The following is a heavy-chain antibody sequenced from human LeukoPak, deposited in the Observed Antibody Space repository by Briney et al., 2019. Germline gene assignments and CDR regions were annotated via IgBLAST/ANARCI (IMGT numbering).Heavy chain of an antibody. CDR2: INPNSGGT. V-gene: IGHV1-2*02. CDR3: ARAPTGYSSGWLNYYYYYMDV. Sequence: ASVKVSCKASGYTFTSYYMHWVRQAPGQGLEWMGWINPNSGGTNYAQKFQGRVTMTRDTSISTAYMELSRLRSDDTAVYYCARAPTGYSSGWLNYYYYYMDVWGKGTTVTVSS. J-gene: IGHJ6*03. CDR1: GYTFTSYY. D-gene: IGHD6-19*01.